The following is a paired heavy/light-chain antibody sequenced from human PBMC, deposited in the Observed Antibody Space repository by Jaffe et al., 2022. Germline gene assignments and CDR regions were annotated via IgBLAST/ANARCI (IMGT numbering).Heavy chain of an antibody. CDR3: AAEGGILTGYPGAFGAFDI. D-gene: IGHD3-9*01. J-gene: IGHJ3*02. CDR2: IVVGSGNT. V-gene: IGHV1-58*01. CDR1: GFTFTSSA. Sequence: QMQLVQSGPEVKKPGTSVKVSCKASGFTFTSSAVQWVRQARGQRLEWIGWIVVGSGNTNYAQKFQERVTITRDMSTSTAYMELSSLRSEDTAVYYCAAEGGILTGYPGAFGAFDIWGQGTMVTVSS.
Light chain of an antibody. CDR2: KDS. CDR3: QSADSSGTYLV. V-gene: IGLV3-25*03. CDR1: ALPKQY. J-gene: IGLJ2*01. Sequence: SYELTQPPSVSVSPGQTARITCSGDALPKQYAYWYQQKPGQAPVLVIYKDSERPSGIPERFSGSSSGTTVTLTISGVQAEDEADYYCQSADSSGTYLVFGGGTKLTVL.